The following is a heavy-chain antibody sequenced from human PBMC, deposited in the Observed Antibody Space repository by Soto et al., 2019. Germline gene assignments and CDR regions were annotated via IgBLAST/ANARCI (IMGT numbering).Heavy chain of an antibody. CDR2: IYATGTT. CDR3: VRDGTKTLRDWFDP. CDR1: GSSISGFY. D-gene: IGHD1-1*01. Sequence: SETLSLTCTVSGSSISGFYWSWIRKSAGKGLEWIGRIYATGTTDYNPSLKSRVMMSVDTSKKQFALKLRSVTAADTAVYYCVRDGTKTLRDWFDPWGQGISVTVS. J-gene: IGHJ5*02. V-gene: IGHV4-4*07.